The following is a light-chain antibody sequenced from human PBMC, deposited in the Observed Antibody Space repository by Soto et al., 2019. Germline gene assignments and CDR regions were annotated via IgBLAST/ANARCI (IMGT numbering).Light chain of an antibody. Sequence: DIQMTQSPSSLSASVGDRVTITCRAGQSIASYLTWYQQKPGKAPKILIYAASNLQSGVPSRFSGSGSGTDFTLTIRSLQPEDFATYYCQQSYTSPWTFGQGTKVEIK. V-gene: IGKV1-39*01. CDR1: QSIASY. CDR2: AAS. CDR3: QQSYTSPWT. J-gene: IGKJ1*01.